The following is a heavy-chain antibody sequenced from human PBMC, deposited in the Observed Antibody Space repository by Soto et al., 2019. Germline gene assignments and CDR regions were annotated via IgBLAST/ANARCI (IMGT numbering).Heavy chain of an antibody. CDR1: GFTFSSYA. D-gene: IGHD6-13*01. J-gene: IGHJ4*02. CDR2: ISGSGGST. V-gene: IGHV3-23*01. CDR3: AKDLTLYSSSWFRPFDY. Sequence: GGSLRLSCAASGFTFSSYAMSWVRQAPGKGLEWVSAISGSGGSTYYADSVKGRLTISRDNSKNTLYLQMNSLRAEDTAVYYCAKDLTLYSSSWFRPFDYWGQGTLVTVSS.